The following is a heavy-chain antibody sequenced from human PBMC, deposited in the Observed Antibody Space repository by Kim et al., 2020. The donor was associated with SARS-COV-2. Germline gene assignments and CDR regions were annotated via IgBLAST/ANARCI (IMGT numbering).Heavy chain of an antibody. CDR2: ISGSGGST. CDR3: AKRGRGADYYDSSGYYYDY. D-gene: IGHD3-22*01. CDR1: GFTFSSYA. Sequence: GGSLRLSCAASGFTFSSYAMSWVRQAPGKGLEWVSLISGSGGSTYYADSVKGRFTISRDNSNNTLYLQMNSLRAEDTAVYYCAKRGRGADYYDSSGYYYDYWGQGTLVTVSS. J-gene: IGHJ4*02. V-gene: IGHV3-23*01.